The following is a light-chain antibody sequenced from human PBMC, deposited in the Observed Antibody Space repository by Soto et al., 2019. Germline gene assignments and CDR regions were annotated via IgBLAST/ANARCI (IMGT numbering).Light chain of an antibody. V-gene: IGLV2-14*03. CDR2: DVN. CDR3: TSYTTSSTLV. CDR1: SSDVGAYNY. J-gene: IGLJ3*02. Sequence: QSALTQPASVSGSPGQSITISCTGTSSDVGAYNYVSWYQQHPGKGPKLMIYDVNHRPSGVSNRFSGSKSGNTASLTISGLQAEDEADYYCTSYTTSSTLVFGGGTKLTVL.